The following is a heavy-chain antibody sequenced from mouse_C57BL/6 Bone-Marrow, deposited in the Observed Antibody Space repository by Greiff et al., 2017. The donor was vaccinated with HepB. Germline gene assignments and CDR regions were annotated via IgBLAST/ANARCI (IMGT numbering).Heavy chain of an antibody. CDR3: TGDGYYPYYFDY. Sequence: EVMLVESGTVLARPGASVKMSCKTSGYTFTSYWMHWVKQRPGQGLEWIGAIYPGNSDTSYNQKFKGKAKLTAVTSASTAYMELSSLTNEDSAVYYCTGDGYYPYYFDYWGQGTTLTVSS. J-gene: IGHJ2*01. V-gene: IGHV1-5*01. D-gene: IGHD2-3*01. CDR2: IYPGNSDT. CDR1: GYTFTSYW.